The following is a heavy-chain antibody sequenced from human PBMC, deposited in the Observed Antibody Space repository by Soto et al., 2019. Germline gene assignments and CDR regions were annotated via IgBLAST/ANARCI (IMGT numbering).Heavy chain of an antibody. CDR2: IIPIFGTA. CDR1: GGTFSSYA. CDR3: ARQSWDYENLFDY. V-gene: IGHV1-69*13. D-gene: IGHD4-17*01. Sequence: ASVKVSCKASGGTFSSYAISWVRQAPGQGLEWMGGIIPIFGTANYAQKFQGRVTITADESTSTAYMELSSLRSEDTAVYYCARQSWDYENLFDYWGQGTLVTVSS. J-gene: IGHJ4*02.